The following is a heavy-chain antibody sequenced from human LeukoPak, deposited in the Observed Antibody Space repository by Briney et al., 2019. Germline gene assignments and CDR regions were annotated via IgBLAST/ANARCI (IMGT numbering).Heavy chain of an antibody. Sequence: GGSLRLSCAASGFTVSSNYMTWVRQAPGKGLEWVAIISFDGSNAYYADSVKGRFTISRDNSKNTLYLQMNSLRVDDTAVYYCARDMLGAFDNWGQGTMVTASS. CDR1: GFTVSSNY. J-gene: IGHJ3*02. CDR2: ISFDGSNA. CDR3: ARDMLGAFDN. V-gene: IGHV3-30*03. D-gene: IGHD2-8*01.